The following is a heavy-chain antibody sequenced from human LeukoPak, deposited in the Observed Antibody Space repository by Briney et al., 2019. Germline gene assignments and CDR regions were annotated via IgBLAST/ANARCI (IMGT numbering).Heavy chain of an antibody. CDR3: ARGGSGYGDYYYFYAMDV. J-gene: IGHJ6*02. CDR1: GFTFSSYS. CDR2: ISSSSRTI. D-gene: IGHD3-22*01. V-gene: IGHV3-48*02. Sequence: PGRSLRLSCAVSGFTFSSYSLNWVRQAPGKGLEWVSYISSSSRTIYYADSVEGRFTISRDNAKNSLYLQMNSLRDEDTAVYYCARGGSGYGDYYYFYAMDVWGQGTTVTVSS.